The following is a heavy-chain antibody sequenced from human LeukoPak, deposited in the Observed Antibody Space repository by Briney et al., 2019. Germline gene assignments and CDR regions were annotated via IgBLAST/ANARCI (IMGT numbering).Heavy chain of an antibody. Sequence: GRSLRLSCAASGFTFTSYVMHWVRQAPGKGLQWVALISYDGSNKYYADSVKGRFTISRDNSKNTLYLQMNSLRAEDTAVYHCARPRGAAAGTFGFDPWGQGTLVTVSS. J-gene: IGHJ5*02. CDR1: GFTFTSYV. CDR3: ARPRGAAAGTFGFDP. D-gene: IGHD6-13*01. V-gene: IGHV3-30*03. CDR2: ISYDGSNK.